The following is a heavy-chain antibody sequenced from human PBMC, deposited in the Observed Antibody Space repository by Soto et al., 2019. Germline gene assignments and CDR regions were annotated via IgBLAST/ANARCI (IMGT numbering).Heavy chain of an antibody. D-gene: IGHD1-26*01. CDR2: ISSSSTI. V-gene: IGHV3-48*02. J-gene: IGHJ5*02. CDR1: GFTFRSYS. CDR3: ARESWEANLNWFDP. Sequence: GGSLRLSCAASGFTFRSYSMNWVRQAPGKGLEWVSYISSSSTIYYADSVKGRFTISRDNAKNSLYLQMNSLRDEDTAVYYCARESWEANLNWFDPWGQGTLVTVSS.